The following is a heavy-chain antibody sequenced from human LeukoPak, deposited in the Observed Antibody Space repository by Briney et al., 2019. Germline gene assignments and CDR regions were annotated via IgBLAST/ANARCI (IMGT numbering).Heavy chain of an antibody. V-gene: IGHV4-39*01. CDR2: INYIGSS. Sequence: SGTLSLTCSVSGGPVSNTLHYWGWIRQPPGKGLEWIGNINYIGSSAYNPSLRSRVTVSVDTSKNQFSLKMRSVTAADTAVYYCARLTKGRYFDYIFDYWGQGSLVTVSS. CDR3: ARLTKGRYFDYIFDY. J-gene: IGHJ4*02. D-gene: IGHD3-9*01. CDR1: GGPVSNTLHY.